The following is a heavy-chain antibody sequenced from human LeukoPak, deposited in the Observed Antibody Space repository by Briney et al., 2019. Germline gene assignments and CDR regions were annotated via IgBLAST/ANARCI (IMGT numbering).Heavy chain of an antibody. V-gene: IGHV3-21*06. CDR2: ISSSSSSYI. D-gene: IGHD5-18*01. CDR3: ARDRREIQVWPREYYYNYMDV. CDR1: DFTLNDYS. Sequence: GGSLRLSCAAFDFTLNDYSINWVRQAPGKGLEWVSSISSSSSSYIYYADSVKGRFTISRDNAKNSMYLQMTSLRAEDTAVYYCARDRREIQVWPREYYYNYMDVWGKGTTVTISS. J-gene: IGHJ6*03.